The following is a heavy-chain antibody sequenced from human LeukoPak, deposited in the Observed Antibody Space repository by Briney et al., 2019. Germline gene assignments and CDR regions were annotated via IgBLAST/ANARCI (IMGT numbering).Heavy chain of an antibody. CDR1: GFTFSSYS. CDR3: VKDDGWVQYAN. CDR2: ISSSSSTI. Sequence: PGGSLRLSCAASGFTFSSYSMNWVRQTPGKGLEWVSYISSSSSTIYYADSVKGRFTISRDNAKNSLYLQMNSLRAEDTAVYYCVKDDGWVQYANWGQGTLVTVSS. D-gene: IGHD5-24*01. V-gene: IGHV3-48*01. J-gene: IGHJ4*02.